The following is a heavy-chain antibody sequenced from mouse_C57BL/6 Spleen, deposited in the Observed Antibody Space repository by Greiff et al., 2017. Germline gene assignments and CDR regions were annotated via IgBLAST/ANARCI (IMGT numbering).Heavy chain of an antibody. J-gene: IGHJ4*01. CDR2: INYDGSST. V-gene: IGHV5-16*01. Sequence: EVKLVESEGGLVQPGSSMKLSCTASGFTFSDYYMAWVRQVPEKGLEWVANINYDGSSTYYLDSLKSRFIISRDNAKNILYLQMSSLKSEDTATYYCARDGSRNAMDDWGQGTSVTVSS. CDR1: GFTFSDYY. CDR3: ARDGSRNAMDD.